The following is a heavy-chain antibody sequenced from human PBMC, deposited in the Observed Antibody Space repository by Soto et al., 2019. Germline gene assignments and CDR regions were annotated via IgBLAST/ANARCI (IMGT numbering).Heavy chain of an antibody. Sequence: SVKVSCKASGGTFSSYAISWVRQAPGQGLEWMGGIIPIFGTANYAQKFQGRATITADKSTSTAYMELSSLRSEDTAVYYCASNLLLGGFDYWGQGTLVTVSS. CDR3: ASNLLLGGFDY. CDR1: GGTFSSYA. V-gene: IGHV1-69*06. CDR2: IIPIFGTA. J-gene: IGHJ4*02.